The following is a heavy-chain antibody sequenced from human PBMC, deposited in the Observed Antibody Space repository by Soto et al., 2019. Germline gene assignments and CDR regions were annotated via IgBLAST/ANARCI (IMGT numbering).Heavy chain of an antibody. J-gene: IGHJ4*02. CDR1: GFTVSSNY. V-gene: IGHV3-53*04. D-gene: IGHD7-27*01. CDR2: IYSGGST. Sequence: GESLKISCAASGFTVSSNYMSWVRQAPGKGLEWVSGIYSGGSTYYADSVKGRFPISRHNSKNTLYLQMNSLRAEDTAVYYCARATLGKGQEFDYGGQGTLVAVSS. CDR3: ARATLGKGQEFDY.